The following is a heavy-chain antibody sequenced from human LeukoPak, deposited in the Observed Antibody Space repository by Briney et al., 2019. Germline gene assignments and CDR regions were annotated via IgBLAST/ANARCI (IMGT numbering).Heavy chain of an antibody. D-gene: IGHD1-26*01. Sequence: ASVKVSCKASGYTXTNYGISWVRQAPGQGLEWMGWISAYNGNTKYAQKFQSRVTMTTDTSTNTVNMELRSLRSDDTAVFYCARSGSHNYYYYGMDVWGQGTTVIVSS. CDR1: GYTXTNYG. V-gene: IGHV1-18*01. CDR3: ARSGSHNYYYYGMDV. J-gene: IGHJ6*02. CDR2: ISAYNGNT.